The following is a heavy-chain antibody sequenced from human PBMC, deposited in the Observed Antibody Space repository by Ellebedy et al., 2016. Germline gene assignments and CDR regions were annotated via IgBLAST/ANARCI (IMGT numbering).Heavy chain of an antibody. J-gene: IGHJ6*02. CDR3: ARDPGYYYHGMDV. V-gene: IGHV3-7*01. CDR1: GFTFSSYW. CDR2: IKQDGSEK. Sequence: GESLKISCAASGFTFSSYWMHWVRQAPGKGLEWVANIKQDGSEKYYVDSVKGRFTISRDNAKNSLYLQMNSLRAEDTAVYYCARDPGYYYHGMDVWGQGTTVTVSS.